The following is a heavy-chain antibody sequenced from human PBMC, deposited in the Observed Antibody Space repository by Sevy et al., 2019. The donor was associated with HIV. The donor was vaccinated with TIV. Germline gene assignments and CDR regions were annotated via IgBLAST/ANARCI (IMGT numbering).Heavy chain of an antibody. D-gene: IGHD2-21*02. Sequence: GGSLRLSCGVSGFALRSYTMNWVRQAPGKGLEWVASISATGGRTKYAYSVKGRFTISRDVSKSRLYLQMNSLTAEDTAMFYCAKTLQKLPFHPHYFDYWGQGTLVTVSS. CDR1: GFALRSYT. CDR3: AKTLQKLPFHPHYFDY. V-gene: IGHV3-23*01. CDR2: ISATGGRT. J-gene: IGHJ4*02.